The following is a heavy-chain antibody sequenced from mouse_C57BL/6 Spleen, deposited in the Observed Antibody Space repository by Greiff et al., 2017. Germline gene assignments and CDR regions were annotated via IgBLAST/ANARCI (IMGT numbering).Heavy chain of an antibody. J-gene: IGHJ2*01. CDR1: GYTFTSYW. Sequence: QQSCKASGYTFTSYWMHWVKQRPGQGLEWIGEIDPSDSYTNYNQKFKGKSTLTVDKSSSTAYMQLSSLTSEDSAVYYCARGANWAFFDYWGQGTTLTVSS. V-gene: IGHV1-69*01. CDR3: ARGANWAFFDY. CDR2: IDPSDSYT. D-gene: IGHD4-1*01.